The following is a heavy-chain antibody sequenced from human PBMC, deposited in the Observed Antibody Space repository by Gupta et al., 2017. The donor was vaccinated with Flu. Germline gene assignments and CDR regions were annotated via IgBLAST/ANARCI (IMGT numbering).Heavy chain of an antibody. V-gene: IGHV3-23*01. CDR3: AKDAPREVK. CDR2: LSPPGGDI. J-gene: IGHJ4*02. Sequence: MTWFRQTPEKGLEWVSSLSPPGGDIYYAESVRGRFTTSRDNSKNTLYLQMDSLRVEDTALYYCAKDAPREVKWGQGTLVTVSS. D-gene: IGHD3-10*01.